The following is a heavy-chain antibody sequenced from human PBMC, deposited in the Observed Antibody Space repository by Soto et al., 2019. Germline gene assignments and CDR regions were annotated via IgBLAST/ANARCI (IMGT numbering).Heavy chain of an antibody. Sequence: PGGSLRLSCAASGFTFSSYAMSWVRQAPGKGLEWVSAISGSGGSTYYAGSVKGRFTISRDNSKNTLYLQTNSLRAEDTAVYYCANQAWFLEWLSQFDYWGQGTLVTVSS. CDR2: ISGSGGST. CDR1: GFTFSSYA. J-gene: IGHJ4*02. CDR3: ANQAWFLEWLSQFDY. D-gene: IGHD3-3*01. V-gene: IGHV3-23*01.